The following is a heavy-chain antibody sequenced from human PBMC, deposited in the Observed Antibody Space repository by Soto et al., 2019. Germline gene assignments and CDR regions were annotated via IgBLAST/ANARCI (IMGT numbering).Heavy chain of an antibody. Sequence: PGGSLRLSCAASGFAFSDHYMDWVRQAPGKGLEWVGRSRNKLYSYITEYAASVKGRFTISRDDSKNSLYLQMKSLISADTAVYYCARVPVVMPDIQGAYFDYWGQGTLVTVSS. CDR1: GFAFSDHY. V-gene: IGHV3-72*01. CDR2: SRNKLYSYIT. J-gene: IGHJ4*02. CDR3: ARVPVVMPDIQGAYFDY. D-gene: IGHD2-21*02.